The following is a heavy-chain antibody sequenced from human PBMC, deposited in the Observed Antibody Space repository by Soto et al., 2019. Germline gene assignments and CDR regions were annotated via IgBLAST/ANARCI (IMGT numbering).Heavy chain of an antibody. CDR2: TYYSGST. V-gene: IGHV4-59*01. Sequence: SETLSLTCTVPGGSISSYYWSWIRQPPGKGLEWIGYTYYSGSTNYNPSLKSRVTISVDTSKNQFSLMLSSVTAADTAVYYCARGFGEFGVVISDYYGMDVWGQGTTVTVSS. CDR1: GGSISSYY. D-gene: IGHD3-3*01. CDR3: ARGFGEFGVVISDYYGMDV. J-gene: IGHJ6*02.